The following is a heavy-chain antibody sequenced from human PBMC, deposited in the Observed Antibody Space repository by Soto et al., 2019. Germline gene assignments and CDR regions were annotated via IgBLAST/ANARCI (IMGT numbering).Heavy chain of an antibody. CDR2: IYYSGST. CDR1: GGSVSSGSYY. Sequence: SETLSLTCTVSGGSVSSGSYYWSWIRQPPGKGLEWIGYIYYSGSTNYNPSLKSRVTISVDTSKNQFSLKLSSVTAADTAVYYCARVRRDFDYWGQGTLVTVSS. CDR3: ARVRRDFDY. V-gene: IGHV4-61*01. J-gene: IGHJ4*02.